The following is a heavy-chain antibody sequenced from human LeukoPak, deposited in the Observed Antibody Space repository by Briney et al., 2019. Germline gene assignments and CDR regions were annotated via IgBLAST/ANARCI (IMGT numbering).Heavy chain of an antibody. Sequence: GGSLRLSCAGSGFTFSSYWMHWVRQVPGKGLVWVSSIKPDGSTTNYADSVKGRFTISRDNAGNTLFLHANSLRAEDTAVYYRARGGPTTWFWGQGTLVTISS. J-gene: IGHJ4*02. CDR2: IKPDGSTT. V-gene: IGHV3-74*01. CDR3: ARGGPTTWF. D-gene: IGHD2/OR15-2a*01. CDR1: GFTFSSYW.